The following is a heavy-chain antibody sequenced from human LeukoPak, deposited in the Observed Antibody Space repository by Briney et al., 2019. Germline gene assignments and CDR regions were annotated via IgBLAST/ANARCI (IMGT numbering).Heavy chain of an antibody. Sequence: PGGSLRLSCAASGFTCSSYAMSWVRQVPGKGLEWVSGINWNGGSTGYADSVKGRFTISRDNAKNSLYLQMNSLRAEDTALYYCARDVSKWLAHFDYWGQGTLVTVSS. CDR2: INWNGGST. CDR3: ARDVSKWLAHFDY. V-gene: IGHV3-20*04. J-gene: IGHJ4*02. CDR1: GFTCSSYA. D-gene: IGHD6-19*01.